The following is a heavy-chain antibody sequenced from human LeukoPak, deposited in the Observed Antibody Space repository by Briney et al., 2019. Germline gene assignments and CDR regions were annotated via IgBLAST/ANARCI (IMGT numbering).Heavy chain of an antibody. CDR2: IKQDGSKK. V-gene: IGHV3-7*01. D-gene: IGHD4-17*01. Sequence: PGGSLRLSCVASGFPFSSYWMTWVRQAPGKGLEWVANIKQDGSKKSYVDSVKGRFTISRDNAKNSLYLQMNSLRAEDTAIYYCGLGASTYYFDYWGQGTLVTVSS. CDR1: GFPFSSYW. CDR3: GLGASTYYFDY. J-gene: IGHJ4*02.